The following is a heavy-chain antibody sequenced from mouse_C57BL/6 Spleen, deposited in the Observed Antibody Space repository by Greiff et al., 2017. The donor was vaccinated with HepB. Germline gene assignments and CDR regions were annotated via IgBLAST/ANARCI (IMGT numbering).Heavy chain of an antibody. D-gene: IGHD2-4*01. CDR3: ARQELRRGFAY. V-gene: IGHV5-9*01. CDR1: GFTFSSYT. Sequence: EVMLVESGGGLVKPGGSLKLSCAASGFTFSSYTMSWVRQTPEKRLEWVATISGGGGNTYYPDSVKGRFTISRDNAKNTLYLQMSSLRSEDTALYYCARQELRRGFAYWGQGTLVTVSA. J-gene: IGHJ3*01. CDR2: ISGGGGNT.